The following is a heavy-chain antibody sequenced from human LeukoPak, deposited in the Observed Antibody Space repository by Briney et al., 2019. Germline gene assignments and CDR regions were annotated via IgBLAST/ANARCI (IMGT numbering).Heavy chain of an antibody. J-gene: IGHJ5*02. CDR3: ARHPYSGYDSVWFDP. V-gene: IGHV4-59*08. CDR1: GGSISSYY. Sequence: SETLSLTCTVSGGSISSYYWSWIRQPPGKGLEWIGYIYYSGSTNYNPSLKSRVTISVDTSKNQFSLKLSSVTAADTAVYYCARHPYSGYDSVWFDPWGQGTLVTASS. D-gene: IGHD5-12*01. CDR2: IYYSGST.